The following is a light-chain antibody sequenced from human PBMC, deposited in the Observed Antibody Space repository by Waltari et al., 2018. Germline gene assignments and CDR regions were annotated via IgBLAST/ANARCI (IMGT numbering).Light chain of an antibody. J-gene: IGKJ1*01. CDR1: ESVRRA. CDR2: DAS. V-gene: IGKV3-20*01. Sequence: EIVLTQSPGPLSLSPGESATLSCRASESVRRALAWYQQRPGQAPRLLIYDASARATGIPDRFSGSGSGTDFSLTISRLEPEDFALYYCQHYRSLPVTFGQGTKVEIK. CDR3: QHYRSLPVT.